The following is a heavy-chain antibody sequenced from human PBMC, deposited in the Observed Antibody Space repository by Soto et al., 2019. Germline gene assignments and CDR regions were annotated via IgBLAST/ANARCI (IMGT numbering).Heavy chain of an antibody. CDR1: GGTFSSYA. Sequence: ASVKVSCKASGGTFSSYAISWVRQAPGQGLEWMGGIIPIFGTANYAQKFQGRVTITAEESTSTAYMELSSLRSEDRAVYYCARDPPPHDSYDSSGFPVWLDPGGKGTLVTVS. CDR3: ARDPPPHDSYDSSGFPVWLDP. J-gene: IGHJ5*02. V-gene: IGHV1-69*13. D-gene: IGHD3-22*01. CDR2: IIPIFGTA.